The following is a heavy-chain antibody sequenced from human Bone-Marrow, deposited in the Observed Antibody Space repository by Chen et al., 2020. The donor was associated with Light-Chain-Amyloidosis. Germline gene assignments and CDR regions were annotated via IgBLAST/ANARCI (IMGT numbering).Heavy chain of an antibody. V-gene: IGHV1-2*02. CDR2: INLNSGDT. D-gene: IGHD3-3*01. Sequence: QVQMVQSGAEVRKPGASVKVSCKTSGFTFTNYRIHGVRQAPGQGLEWMGWINLNSGDTKYAEKFQGGVTLTRDTSTTTSYMELSGLRSDDTALYYCARDFWVAGFTTTNWFDPWGQGTLITVSS. J-gene: IGHJ5*02. CDR3: ARDFWVAGFTTTNWFDP. CDR1: GFTFTNYR.